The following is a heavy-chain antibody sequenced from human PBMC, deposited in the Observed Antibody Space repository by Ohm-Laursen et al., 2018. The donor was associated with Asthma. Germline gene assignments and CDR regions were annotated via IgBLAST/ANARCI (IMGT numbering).Heavy chain of an antibody. CDR1: GFTFSSYA. V-gene: IGHV3-30-3*01. Sequence: SLRLSCTASGFTFSSYAMHWVRQAPGKGLEWVAVISYDGSNKYYADSVKGGFTISRDNSKNTCYLQMNSLRAEDTVLYYCGRGGGGWEIAAMDVWGQGTTVTVS. D-gene: IGHD1-26*01. CDR3: GRGGGGWEIAAMDV. CDR2: ISYDGSNK. J-gene: IGHJ6*02.